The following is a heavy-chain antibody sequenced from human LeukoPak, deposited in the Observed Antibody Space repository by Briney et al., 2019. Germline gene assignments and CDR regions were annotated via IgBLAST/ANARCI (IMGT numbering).Heavy chain of an antibody. D-gene: IGHD2-15*01. J-gene: IGHJ3*02. V-gene: IGHV3-21*01. CDR2: MRGGSDYI. CDR3: ARGGRYCSGGTCYGTFDI. CDR1: GFAFSTYS. Sequence: SGGSLRLSCAASGFAFSTYSMGWVRQAPGKGLEWVSSMRGGSDYIYYAESLKGRFTMSRDKAKNSLYLQMNGLRAEDTALYYCARGGRYCSGGTCYGTFDIWGQGTTVTVSS.